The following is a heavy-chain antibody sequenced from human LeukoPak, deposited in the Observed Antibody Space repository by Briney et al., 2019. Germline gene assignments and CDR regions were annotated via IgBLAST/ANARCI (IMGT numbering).Heavy chain of an antibody. V-gene: IGHV3-23*01. D-gene: IGHD2/OR15-2a*01. CDR1: GFTFSSYA. J-gene: IGHJ4*02. CDR3: AKDGTSYYYIYY. Sequence: GGSLRLSCAASGFTFSSYAMSWVRQAPGKGLEWVSAISGSGGSTYYADSVKGRFTVSRDDSKKTLYLQMNRLRGDDTAVYYCAKDGTSYYYIYYWGQGTLVTVSS. CDR2: ISGSGGST.